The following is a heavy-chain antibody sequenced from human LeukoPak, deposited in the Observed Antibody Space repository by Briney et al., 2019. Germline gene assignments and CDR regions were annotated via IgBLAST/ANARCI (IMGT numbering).Heavy chain of an antibody. CDR1: GFTFSSYG. CDR3: ARDRTTGSWGPYYYYGMDV. Sequence: GGSLRLSCAASGFTFSSYGMNWVRQAPGKGLEWVSSISGNGRYIYYADSLKGRFTISRDNAKNSLYLQMNSLRAEDTAVYYCARDRTTGSWGPYYYYGMDVWGQGTTVTVSS. V-gene: IGHV3-21*01. CDR2: ISGNGRYI. J-gene: IGHJ6*02. D-gene: IGHD1-1*01.